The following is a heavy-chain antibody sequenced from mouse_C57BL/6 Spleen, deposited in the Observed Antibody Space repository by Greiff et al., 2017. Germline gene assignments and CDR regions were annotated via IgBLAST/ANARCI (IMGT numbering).Heavy chain of an antibody. CDR2: INPGSGGT. CDR1: GYAFTNYL. V-gene: IGHV1-54*01. CDR3: ARSGGSIYFDY. J-gene: IGHJ2*01. Sequence: VQLQQSGAELVRPGTSVKVSCKASGYAFTNYLIEWVKQRPGQGLEWIGVINPGSGGTNYNEKFKGKATLTADKSSSTAYMQLSSLTSEDSAVYFCARSGGSIYFDYWGQGTTLTVSS. D-gene: IGHD1-1*01.